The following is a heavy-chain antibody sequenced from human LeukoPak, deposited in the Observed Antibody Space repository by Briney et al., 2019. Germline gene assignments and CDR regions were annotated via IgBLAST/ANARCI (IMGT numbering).Heavy chain of an antibody. D-gene: IGHD3-22*01. CDR3: ARAGHNSNSGGYDF. J-gene: IGHJ4*02. CDR2: IDPDTGDT. Sequence: ASVKVSCKPSGYTFIDHYLHWVRQAPGQGLESLGWIDPDTGDTNYPQKFQGRVTMTRDTSISTAYMELNRLRSDDTAVYYCARAGHNSNSGGYDFWGLGTLVTVSS. CDR1: GYTFIDHY. V-gene: IGHV1-2*02.